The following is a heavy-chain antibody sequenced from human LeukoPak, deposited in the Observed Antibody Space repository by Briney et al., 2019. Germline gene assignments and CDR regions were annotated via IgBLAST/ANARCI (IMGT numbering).Heavy chain of an antibody. Sequence: PGGSLRLSCAASGFTFSSYSMNWVRQAPGKGLEWVSSISGSSSYIYYADSVKGRFTISRDNAKNSLYLQMNSLRAEDTAVYYCAREDGGSGSYGYWGQGTLVTVSS. D-gene: IGHD3-10*01. V-gene: IGHV3-21*01. J-gene: IGHJ4*02. CDR1: GFTFSSYS. CDR2: ISGSSSYI. CDR3: AREDGGSGSYGY.